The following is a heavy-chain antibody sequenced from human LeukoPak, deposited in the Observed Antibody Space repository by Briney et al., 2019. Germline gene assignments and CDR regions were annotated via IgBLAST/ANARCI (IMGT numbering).Heavy chain of an antibody. CDR3: ARDGGLAPYSSSTPFDY. Sequence: GGSLRLSCAASGFTVSTNYMSWVRQAPGKGLEWVSVIYSSGSTYYADSVKGRFTIFRDNSKNTLYLQMNSLRAEDTAVYYCARDGGLAPYSSSTPFDYWGQGTLVTVSS. CDR1: GFTVSTNY. V-gene: IGHV3-66*03. CDR2: IYSSGST. J-gene: IGHJ4*02. D-gene: IGHD6-6*01.